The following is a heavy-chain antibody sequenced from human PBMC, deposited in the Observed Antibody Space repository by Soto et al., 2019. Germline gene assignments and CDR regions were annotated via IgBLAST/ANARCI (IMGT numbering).Heavy chain of an antibody. CDR1: GFTFSHYA. J-gene: IGHJ4*02. D-gene: IGHD2-15*01. V-gene: IGHV3-30-3*01. Sequence: QVQVVESGGGVVQPGKSLRLSCAASGFTFSHYAFHWVRQAPGKGLEWVAFISYDGNSKYYADSVKGRFTISRDNSKNTLYLQMNSLRGEDAAVYYCARGLMVTSPHLDFWGQGTLVSVSS. CDR3: ARGLMVTSPHLDF. CDR2: ISYDGNSK.